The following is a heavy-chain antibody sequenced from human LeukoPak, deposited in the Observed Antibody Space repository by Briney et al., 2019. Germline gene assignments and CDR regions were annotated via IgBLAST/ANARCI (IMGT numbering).Heavy chain of an antibody. CDR1: GGSLSGYY. D-gene: IGHD2-2*01. J-gene: IGHJ4*02. CDR2: IYYGGTT. Sequence: SETLSLTCTVSGGSLSGYYWSWIRQPPGKGLEWIGYIYYGGTTNYNPSLQSRLTISVDTSKNQFSLKLSSVTAADTAVYYCASLLLGYCSSTSCYFPSSSDYWGQGTLVTVSS. CDR3: ASLLLGYCSSTSCYFPSSSDY. V-gene: IGHV4-59*08.